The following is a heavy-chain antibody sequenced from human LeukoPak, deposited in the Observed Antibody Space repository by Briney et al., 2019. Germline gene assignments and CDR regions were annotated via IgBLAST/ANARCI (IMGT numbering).Heavy chain of an antibody. J-gene: IGHJ4*02. V-gene: IGHV1-2*02. Sequence: ASVKVSCKASGYTFTGYYMHWVRQAPGQGLEWMGWINPNSGGTNYAQKFQGRVTMTRDTSISTAYMEPSRLRSDDTAVYYCARAVRIAARPGAVGYWGQGTLVTVSS. D-gene: IGHD6-6*01. CDR2: INPNSGGT. CDR3: ARAVRIAARPGAVGY. CDR1: GYTFTGYY.